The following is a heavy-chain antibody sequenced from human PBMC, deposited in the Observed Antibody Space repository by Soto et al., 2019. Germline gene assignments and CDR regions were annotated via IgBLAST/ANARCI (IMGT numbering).Heavy chain of an antibody. CDR3: ARDKRDNYYYYGMDV. CDR2: ISSSSSTI. V-gene: IGHV3-48*02. Sequence: LRLSCAASGFTFSSYSMNWVRQAPGKGLEWVSYISSSSSTIYYADSVKGRFTISRDNAKNSLYLQMNSLRDEDTAVYYCARDKRDNYYYYGMDVWGQGTTVTVSS. CDR1: GFTFSSYS. J-gene: IGHJ6*02.